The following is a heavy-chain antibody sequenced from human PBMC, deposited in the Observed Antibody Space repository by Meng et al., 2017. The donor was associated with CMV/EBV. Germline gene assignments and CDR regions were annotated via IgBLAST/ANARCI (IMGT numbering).Heavy chain of an antibody. Sequence: SVKVSCKASGGTFGTYAISWVRQAPGQGLEWMGGIIPIFGTANYAQKFQGRVTITTDESTSTAYMELSSLRSEDTAVYYCARRYYDFWSGYYLDYYYYGMDVWGQGTTVTVSS. V-gene: IGHV1-69*05. D-gene: IGHD3-3*01. J-gene: IGHJ6*02. CDR2: IIPIFGTA. CDR1: GGTFGTYA. CDR3: ARRYYDFWSGYYLDYYYYGMDV.